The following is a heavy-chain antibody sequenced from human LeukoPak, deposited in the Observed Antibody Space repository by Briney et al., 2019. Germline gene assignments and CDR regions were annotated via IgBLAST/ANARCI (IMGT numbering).Heavy chain of an antibody. D-gene: IGHD4-23*01. CDR1: GFTLSSNY. V-gene: IGHV3-66*01. Sequence: GGSLRLSCAASGFTLSSNYMNWVRQAPGKGLEWVSVIYSGGSTYYPDSVKGRFSISRDNSKNTLFLQMNSLRAEDTAVYYCARSQLGGNPTNFDYWGQGTLVTVSS. CDR2: IYSGGST. J-gene: IGHJ4*02. CDR3: ARSQLGGNPTNFDY.